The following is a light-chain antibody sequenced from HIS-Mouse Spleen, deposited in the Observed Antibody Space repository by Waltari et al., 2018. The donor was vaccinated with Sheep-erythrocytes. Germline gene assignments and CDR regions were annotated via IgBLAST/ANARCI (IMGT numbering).Light chain of an antibody. J-gene: IGKJ4*01. Sequence: DIVMTQSPDSLAVSLGERATINCKSSQSVLYSSNNKNYLAGYQQKPGQPPKLLIYWASTRESGVPDRFSGSGSWTDFTLTISSLQAEDVAVYYCQQYYSTPLTFGGGTKVEIK. CDR2: WAS. CDR3: QQYYSTPLT. V-gene: IGKV4-1*01. CDR1: QSVLYSSNNKNY.